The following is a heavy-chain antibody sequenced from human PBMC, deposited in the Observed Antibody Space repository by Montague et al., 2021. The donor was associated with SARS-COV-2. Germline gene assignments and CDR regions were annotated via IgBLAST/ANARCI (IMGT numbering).Heavy chain of an antibody. D-gene: IGHD6-13*01. Sequence: SQRLSCAASGFTFSDYYMSWIRQAPGKGLEWVSYISSSSSYTNYADSVKGRFTISRDNAKNSLYLQMNSLRAEDTAVYYCVSHIAAAGIDYWGQGTLVTVSS. CDR1: GFTFSDYY. V-gene: IGHV3-11*06. J-gene: IGHJ4*02. CDR2: ISSSSSYT. CDR3: VSHIAAAGIDY.